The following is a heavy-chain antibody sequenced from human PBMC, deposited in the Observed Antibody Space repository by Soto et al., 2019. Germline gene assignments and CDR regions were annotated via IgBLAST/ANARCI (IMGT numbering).Heavy chain of an antibody. CDR2: ISSGSGYI. J-gene: IGHJ4*02. CDR1: GFTFSLSS. D-gene: IGHD6-19*01. V-gene: IGHV3-21*01. Sequence: GGSLRLSCAASGFTFSLSSMNWVRQAPGKGLEWVSSISSGSGYIYYADSVKGRFTVSRDNAKNALYLQMSSLRAEDTAVYYCARDGSGWSRDCWGQGTLVTVSS. CDR3: ARDGSGWSRDC.